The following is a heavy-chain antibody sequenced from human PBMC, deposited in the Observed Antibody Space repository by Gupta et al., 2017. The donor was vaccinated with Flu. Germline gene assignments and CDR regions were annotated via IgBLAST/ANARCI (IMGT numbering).Heavy chain of an antibody. Sequence: QLQLQESGPGLVKPSETLSLNRSVSGDSISPPAYYWGWVRQPPGKGLQWHRGRVHRSITYYNPSLKGRVTISIDTSKNQFSLKVTSVTAADTAVYYCARRGHSYGEFDYWGQGTLVAVSS. CDR3: ARRGHSYGEFDY. J-gene: IGHJ4*02. D-gene: IGHD5-18*01. V-gene: IGHV4-39*01. CDR2: RVHRSIT. CDR1: GDSISPPAYY.